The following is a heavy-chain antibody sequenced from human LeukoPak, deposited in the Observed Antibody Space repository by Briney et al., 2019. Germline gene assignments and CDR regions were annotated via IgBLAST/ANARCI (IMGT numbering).Heavy chain of an antibody. CDR2: ISNTGSNK. D-gene: IGHD3-16*01. J-gene: IGHJ4*02. CDR3: AKWGSGYYFDY. V-gene: IGHV3-30*18. CDR1: GFTFSSYG. Sequence: GGSLRLSCGAPGFTFSSYGIHWVRQAPGKGLEWVAVISNTGSNKYYADSVKGRFTVSRDNSKNTVYLQMNSLRTEDTAVYYCAKWGSGYYFDYWGQGTLVTVPS.